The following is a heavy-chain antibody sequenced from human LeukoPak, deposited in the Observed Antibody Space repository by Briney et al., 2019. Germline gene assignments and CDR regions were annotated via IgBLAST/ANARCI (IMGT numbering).Heavy chain of an antibody. V-gene: IGHV5-51*01. CDR3: GRLNALGSSGSYYFDY. CDR2: IYLGDSDS. J-gene: IGHJ4*02. CDR1: GYSFTSYW. Sequence: GESLKISCKGSGYSFTSYWIGWVRQMPGKGLEWMGIIYLGDSDSRYSPSFQGQVTISADKSISTAYLQWSSPKASDTAMYYCGRLNALGSSGSYYFDYWGQGTLVTVSS. D-gene: IGHD6-19*01.